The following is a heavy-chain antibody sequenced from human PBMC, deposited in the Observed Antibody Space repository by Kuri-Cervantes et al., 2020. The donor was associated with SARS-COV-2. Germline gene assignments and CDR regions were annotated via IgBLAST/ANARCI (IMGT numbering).Heavy chain of an antibody. V-gene: IGHV3-74*01. CDR1: GFTFSSYW. Sequence: GESLKISCAASGFTFSSYWMHWVRQAPGKGLVWVSRINSDGSSTSYADSVKGRFTISRDNAKNTLYLQMNSLRAEDTAVYYCVTLDGMDVWGQGTTVTVSS. CDR3: VTLDGMDV. J-gene: IGHJ6*02. CDR2: INSDGSST.